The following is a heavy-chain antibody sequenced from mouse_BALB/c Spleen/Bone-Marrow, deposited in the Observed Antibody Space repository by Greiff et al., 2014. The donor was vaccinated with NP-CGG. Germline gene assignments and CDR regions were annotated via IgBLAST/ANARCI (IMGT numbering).Heavy chain of an antibody. CDR2: INPGSGGT. CDR3: ARRDGSYFDY. Sequence: VQLVESGAELVRPGTSVKVSCKASGYAFTNYLIEWVKQRPGQGLEWIGMINPGSGGTTYNEKFKGKATLTADKSSSTAYMQLSSLTSDDSAVYFCARRDGSYFDYWGQGTTLTVSS. CDR1: GYAFTNYL. D-gene: IGHD3-3*01. J-gene: IGHJ2*01. V-gene: IGHV1-54*01.